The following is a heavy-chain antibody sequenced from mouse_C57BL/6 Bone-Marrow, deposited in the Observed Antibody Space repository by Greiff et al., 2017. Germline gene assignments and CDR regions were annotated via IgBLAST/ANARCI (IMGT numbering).Heavy chain of an antibody. D-gene: IGHD3-2*01. CDR1: GYTFTSYW. J-gene: IGHJ3*01. CDR3: ARRGQLAWFAY. V-gene: IGHV1-69*01. Sequence: QVQLQQPGAELVLPGASVKLSCKASGYTFTSYWMHWVKQRPGPGLEWIGEIDPSDSYTNYTQKFKGKSTLTVDKSSSTAYMQLSSLTSEDSAVHYCARRGQLAWFAYWGQGTLVTVSA. CDR2: IDPSDSYT.